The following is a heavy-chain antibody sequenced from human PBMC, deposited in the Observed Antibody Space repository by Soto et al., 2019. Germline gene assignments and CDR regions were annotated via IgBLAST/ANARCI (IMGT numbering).Heavy chain of an antibody. J-gene: IGHJ5*02. CDR2: IYHSGST. CDR1: GGSISSGGYS. Sequence: SETLSLTCAVSGGSISSGGYSWSWIRQPPGKGLEWIGYIYHSGSTYYNPSLKSRVTISVDRSKNQFPLKLSSVTAADTAVYYCAREGPNYDFWSGRRDTWFDPWGQGTLVTVSS. CDR3: AREGPNYDFWSGRRDTWFDP. V-gene: IGHV4-30-2*01. D-gene: IGHD3-3*01.